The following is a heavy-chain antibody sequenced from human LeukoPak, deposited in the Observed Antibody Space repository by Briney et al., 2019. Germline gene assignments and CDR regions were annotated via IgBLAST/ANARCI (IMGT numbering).Heavy chain of an antibody. CDR1: GGSFSGYY. Sequence: SETLSLTCAVYGGSFSGYYWTWIRQPPGKGLEWIGEINHSGTTTYNPSLKSRVTMSVDTSKNQFSLKLTSVTAADTAVYYCARPLTGTSFDYWGRGTLVTVSS. J-gene: IGHJ2*01. D-gene: IGHD7-27*01. V-gene: IGHV4-34*01. CDR2: INHSGTT. CDR3: ARPLTGTSFDY.